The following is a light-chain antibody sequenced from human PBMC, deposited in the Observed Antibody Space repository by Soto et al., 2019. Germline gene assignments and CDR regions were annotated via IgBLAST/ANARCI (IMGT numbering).Light chain of an antibody. CDR3: QEYNYWHPIT. Sequence: IVMTQSPGTLSGSPGERATLSCRASQNIGNKVGWYQQKPGQAPRPLIYGASTRATGIPVRFSCSGSGTEFTLTITSLQSEDSAVYYCQEYNYWHPITFGGGTRWIS. J-gene: IGKJ4*01. V-gene: IGKV3-15*01. CDR1: QNIGNK. CDR2: GAS.